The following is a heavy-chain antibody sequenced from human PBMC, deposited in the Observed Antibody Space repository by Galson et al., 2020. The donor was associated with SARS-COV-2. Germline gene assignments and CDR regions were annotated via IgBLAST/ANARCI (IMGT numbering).Heavy chain of an antibody. J-gene: IGHJ6*02. CDR3: ARDRVEGYYPNYYYYGMDV. D-gene: IGHD2-21*01. V-gene: IGHV1-69*10. Sequence: SVKVSCKASGGTFSSYAISWVRQAPGQGLEWMGGIIPILGIANYAQKFQGRVTITADKSTSTAYMELSSLRSEDTAVYYCARDRVEGYYPNYYYYGMDVWGQGTTVTVSS. CDR1: GGTFSSYA. CDR2: IIPILGIA.